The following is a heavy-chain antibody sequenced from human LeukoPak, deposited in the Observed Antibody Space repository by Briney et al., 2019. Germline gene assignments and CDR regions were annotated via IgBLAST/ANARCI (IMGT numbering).Heavy chain of an antibody. CDR3: ARGSLVRDGYNYGGDYFDY. D-gene: IGHD5-24*01. CDR2: ISAYNGNT. J-gene: IGHJ4*02. V-gene: IGHV1-18*01. CDR1: GYTFTSYG. Sequence: ASVKVSCKASGYTFTSYGISWVRQAPGQGLEWMGWISAYNGNTNYAQKLQGRVTMTTDTSTSTAYMELRSLRSDDTAVYYCARGSLVRDGYNYGGDYFDYWGQGTLVTVSS.